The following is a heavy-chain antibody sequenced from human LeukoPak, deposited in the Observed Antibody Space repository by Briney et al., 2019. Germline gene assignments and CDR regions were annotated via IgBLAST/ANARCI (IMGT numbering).Heavy chain of an antibody. D-gene: IGHD3-9*01. CDR1: GGSFSGYY. J-gene: IGHJ4*02. V-gene: IGHV4-34*01. Sequence: PSETLSLTCAVYGGSFSGYYWSWIRQPPGKGLEWIGEVNHSGSTNYNPSLKSRVTISVDTSKNQFSLKLSSVTAADTAVYYCATYHYDILTGYPFDYWGQGTLVTVSS. CDR2: VNHSGST. CDR3: ATYHYDILTGYPFDY.